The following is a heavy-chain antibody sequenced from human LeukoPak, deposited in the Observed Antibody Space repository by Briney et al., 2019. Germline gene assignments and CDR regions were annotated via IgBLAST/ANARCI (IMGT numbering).Heavy chain of an antibody. CDR3: AKEHYGDSYYFDY. Sequence: GGSLRLSCAASGSTFSSYGMHWVRQAPGKGLEWVAVIWYDGSNKYYADSVKGRFTISRDNSKNTLYLQMNSLRAEDTAVYYCAKEHYGDSYYFDYWGQGTLVTVSS. V-gene: IGHV3-33*06. D-gene: IGHD4-17*01. CDR2: IWYDGSNK. CDR1: GSTFSSYG. J-gene: IGHJ4*02.